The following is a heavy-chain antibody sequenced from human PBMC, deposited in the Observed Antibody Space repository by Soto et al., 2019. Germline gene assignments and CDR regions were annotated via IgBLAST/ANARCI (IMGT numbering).Heavy chain of an antibody. Sequence: SETLSLTCTVSGGSISSSNWSWIRQPPGKGQEWIGYIYYSGSTNYNPSPKRRVPISVDTSKIQVSLKLSSVTAADTAVYYFARHKLGYCSSTSCCPTGQFDYWGQGTLVTVSS. V-gene: IGHV4-59*08. CDR2: IYYSGST. D-gene: IGHD2-2*01. CDR1: GGSISSSN. CDR3: ARHKLGYCSSTSCCPTGQFDY. J-gene: IGHJ4*02.